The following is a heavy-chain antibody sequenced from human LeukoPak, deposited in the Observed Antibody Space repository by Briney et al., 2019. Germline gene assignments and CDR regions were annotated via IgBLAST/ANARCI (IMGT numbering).Heavy chain of an antibody. Sequence: KSSETLSLTCTVSSGSISNYYWSWIRQPAGKGLEWIGRIYTSGTTDYNPSLKGRVTMSVDTSKTQFSLKLSSVTAADTAVYYCASSRGDLWSAPFDYWGQGALVTVYS. J-gene: IGHJ4*02. CDR3: ASSRGDLWSAPFDY. CDR1: SGSISNYY. V-gene: IGHV4-4*07. CDR2: IYTSGTT. D-gene: IGHD3-3*01.